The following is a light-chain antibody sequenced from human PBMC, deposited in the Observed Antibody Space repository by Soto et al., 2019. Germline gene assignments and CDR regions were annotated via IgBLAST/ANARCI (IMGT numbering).Light chain of an antibody. CDR3: QQSYSPPRT. Sequence: EIVMTQSPATLSVSPGEGATVSCRASQSVSSHLAWYQHKPGQAPRLLFYDASTRATGIPARFSGSGSGTEFTLTISSLQPDDFATYYCQQSYSPPRTFGQGTKVDIK. V-gene: IGKV3-15*01. CDR2: DAS. J-gene: IGKJ1*01. CDR1: QSVSSH.